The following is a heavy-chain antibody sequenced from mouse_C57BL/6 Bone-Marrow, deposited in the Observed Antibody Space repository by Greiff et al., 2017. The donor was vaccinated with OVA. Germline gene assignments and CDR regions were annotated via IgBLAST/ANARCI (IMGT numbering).Heavy chain of an antibody. CDR1: GYTFTSYW. D-gene: IGHD1-1*01. V-gene: IGHV1-69*01. CDR2: IDPSDSYT. CDR3: ARGATVGFDY. Sequence: QVQLQQSGAELVMPGASVKLSCKASGYTFTSYWMHWVKQRPGQGLEWIGEIDPSDSYTNYNQKFKGKSTLTVDKSSSTAYMQLSSLTSEDSAVYYCARGATVGFDYWGQGTTLTVSS. J-gene: IGHJ2*01.